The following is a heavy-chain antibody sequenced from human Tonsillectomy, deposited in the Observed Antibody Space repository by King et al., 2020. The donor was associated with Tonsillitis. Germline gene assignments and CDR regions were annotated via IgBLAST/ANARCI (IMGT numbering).Heavy chain of an antibody. CDR1: GFTFSTYS. J-gene: IGHJ6*02. Sequence: VQLVESWGGLVQPGGSLRLSCAASGFTFSTYSMNWVRQAPGKGLEWVSYISSSSSTIYYADSVKGRFTISRDNAKNSLYLQMNSLRDEDTAVYYCARDPRAVTTYYYYYGMDVWGQGTTVTVSS. CDR2: ISSSSSTI. CDR3: ARDPRAVTTYYYYYGMDV. V-gene: IGHV3-48*02. D-gene: IGHD4-17*01.